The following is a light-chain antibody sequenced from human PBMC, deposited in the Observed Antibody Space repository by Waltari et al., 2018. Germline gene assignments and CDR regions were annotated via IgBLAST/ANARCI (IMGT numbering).Light chain of an antibody. J-gene: IGLJ1*01. CDR3: SSYSSSTSLCV. CDR2: AVT. V-gene: IGLV2-14*01. Sequence: QSALTQPASVSGSPGQSITISCTGTSSDIGNFNSVSWYQQHTGKAPKLMIFAVTNRPSGISKRFSGSKSDNTAFRTSSGLQAEDEADYYCSSYSSSTSLCVFGTGTKVTVL. CDR1: SSDIGNFNS.